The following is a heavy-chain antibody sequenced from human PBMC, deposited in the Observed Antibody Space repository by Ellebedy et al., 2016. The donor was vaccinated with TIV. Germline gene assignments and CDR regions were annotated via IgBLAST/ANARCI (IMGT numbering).Heavy chain of an antibody. V-gene: IGHV4-34*01. CDR3: ARGLTYYYGSGSAKY. CDR1: GGSFSGYY. J-gene: IGHJ4*02. CDR2: INHSGST. Sequence: GSLRLSXAVYGGSFSGYYWSWIRQPPGKGLEWIGEINHSGSTNYNPSLKSRVTISVDTSKNQFSLKLSSVTAADTAVYYCARGLTYYYGSGSAKYWGQGTLVTVSS. D-gene: IGHD3-10*01.